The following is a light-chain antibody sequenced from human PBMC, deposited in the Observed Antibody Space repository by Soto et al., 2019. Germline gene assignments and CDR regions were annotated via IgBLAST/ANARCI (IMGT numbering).Light chain of an antibody. CDR2: AAS. CDR1: EDINNY. CDR3: QKYNSGGPLT. V-gene: IGKV1-27*01. J-gene: IGKJ4*01. Sequence: DIQMTQSPSSLSASIGDRVTLTCRATEDINNYLAWFQQKPGKVPKLLIYAASTLHSGVPSRFSGSGSGTEFTLTISSLQPDDVATYYCQKYNSGGPLTFGGGTEVEIK.